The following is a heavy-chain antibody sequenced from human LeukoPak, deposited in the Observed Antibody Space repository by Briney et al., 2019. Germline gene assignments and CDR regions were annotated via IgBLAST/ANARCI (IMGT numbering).Heavy chain of an antibody. D-gene: IGHD5-24*01. CDR2: ILHSANS. CDR3: ARGIVWLQNYFYAMDV. Sequence: SQTLSLTCTVSGGSVSSGDHYWGWVRQTPGKGLEWIGYILHSANSHYNPSLKSRVTMSADTSKNQFSLKLSSVTAADTGVYFCARGIVWLQNYFYAMDVWGRGTTVIVSS. CDR1: GGSVSSGDHY. J-gene: IGHJ6*02. V-gene: IGHV4-30-4*01.